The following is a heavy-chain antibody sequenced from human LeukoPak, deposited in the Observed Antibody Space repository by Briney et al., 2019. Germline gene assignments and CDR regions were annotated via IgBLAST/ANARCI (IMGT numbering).Heavy chain of an antibody. V-gene: IGHV4-59*01. J-gene: IGHJ6*03. Sequence: SETLSLTCTVSGGSISSYYWSWIRQPPGKGLEWIGYIYYSGSTNYNPSLKSRVTISVDTSKNQFSLKLSSVTAADTAVYYCARGGVAGTEKYYYYYYMDVWGKGTTVTVSS. D-gene: IGHD6-19*01. CDR3: ARGGVAGTEKYYYYYYMDV. CDR2: IYYSGST. CDR1: GGSISSYY.